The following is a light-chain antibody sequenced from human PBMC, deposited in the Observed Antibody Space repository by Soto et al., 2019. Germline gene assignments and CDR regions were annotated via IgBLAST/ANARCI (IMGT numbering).Light chain of an antibody. V-gene: IGLV2-14*01. CDR3: SSYTTTSPPVV. J-gene: IGLJ2*01. CDR1: SGDIGSYTY. CDR2: EVT. Sequence: QSVLTQPASVSGSSGQSITISCTGTSGDIGSYTYVSWYQQYPGKAPKLLISEVTNRPSGVSNRFSGSKSGNTASLTISGLQAEDEAHYYCSSYTTTSPPVVFGGGTKLTVL.